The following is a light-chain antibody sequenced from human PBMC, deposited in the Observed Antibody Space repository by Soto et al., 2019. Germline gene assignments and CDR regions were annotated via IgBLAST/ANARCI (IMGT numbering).Light chain of an antibody. CDR1: QSVSNN. CDR3: QQYNNWPLT. CDR2: GAY. Sequence: EIVMTQSPATLSVSPGESATLSCRASQSVSNNLAWYQQKPGQAPRLLIYGAYARATGIPARFSGSGSGTEFPLTISSLQSEDFAVYYCQQYNNWPLTFGGGTKVEIK. J-gene: IGKJ4*01. V-gene: IGKV3-15*01.